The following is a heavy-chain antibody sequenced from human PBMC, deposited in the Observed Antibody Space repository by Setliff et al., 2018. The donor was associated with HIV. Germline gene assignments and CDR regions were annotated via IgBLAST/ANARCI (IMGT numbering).Heavy chain of an antibody. CDR2: IYPGDSHV. CDR3: ASGSGIDWFDP. D-gene: IGHD3-10*01. CDR1: GYSFTSYW. J-gene: IGHJ5*02. V-gene: IGHV5-51*01. Sequence: GESLKISCKGSGYSFTSYWIGWVRQMPGKGLEWMGIIYPGDSHVRYSPSFQGQVTISADTSISTAYLQWTSLKASDSAVYYCASGSGIDWFDPWGQGTLVTVSS.